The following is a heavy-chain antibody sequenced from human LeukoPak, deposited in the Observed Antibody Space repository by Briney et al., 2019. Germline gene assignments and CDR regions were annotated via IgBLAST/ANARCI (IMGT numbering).Heavy chain of an antibody. J-gene: IGHJ5*02. V-gene: IGHV3-23*01. CDR1: GFTFSSYA. D-gene: IGHD4-17*01. CDR2: ISGSGGST. Sequence: PGGSLRLSCAASGFTFSSYAMSWVRQAPGKGLEWVSAISGSGGSTYYADSVKGRFTISRDNSKNTLYLQMNSLRAEDTAVYYCARDAYGDYLSLLDPWGQGTLVTVSS. CDR3: ARDAYGDYLSLLDP.